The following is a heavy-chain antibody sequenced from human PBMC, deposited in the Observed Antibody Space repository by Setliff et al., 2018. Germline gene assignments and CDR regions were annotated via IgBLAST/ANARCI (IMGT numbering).Heavy chain of an antibody. V-gene: IGHV1-18*01. J-gene: IGHJ4*02. Sequence: ASVKVSCKASGGTFSTYGITWVRQAPGQGLEWVGGISGYNSNTIYAQNFQGRATMTTDASTNTAYMELRSLGSDDTAVYYCATFRGYTYGYDYWGQGTLVTVSS. CDR1: GGTFSTYG. D-gene: IGHD5-18*01. CDR3: ATFRGYTYGYDY. CDR2: ISGYNSNT.